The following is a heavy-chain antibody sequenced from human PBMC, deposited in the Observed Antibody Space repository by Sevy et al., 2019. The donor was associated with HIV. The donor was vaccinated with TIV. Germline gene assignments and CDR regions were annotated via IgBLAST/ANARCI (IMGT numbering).Heavy chain of an antibody. D-gene: IGHD2-2*01. CDR1: GFSLSTSGVG. Sequence: SGPTLVKPTQTLTLTCTFSGFSLSTSGVGVGWIRQPPGKALEWLALIYWDDDKRYSPSLKSRLTITKDTSKNQVVLTMTNMDPVDTATYYCAHRPGGYCSSTSCPFFDPWGQGTLVTVSS. V-gene: IGHV2-5*02. CDR3: AHRPGGYCSSTSCPFFDP. J-gene: IGHJ5*02. CDR2: IYWDDDK.